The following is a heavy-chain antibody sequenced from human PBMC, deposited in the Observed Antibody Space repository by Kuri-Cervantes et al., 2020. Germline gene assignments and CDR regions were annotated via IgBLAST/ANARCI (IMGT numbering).Heavy chain of an antibody. CDR3: ARLAYYYDSSGYLEREAFDI. D-gene: IGHD3-22*01. V-gene: IGHV4-59*08. CDR2: IYYSGST. CDR1: GGSISSYY. J-gene: IGHJ3*02. Sequence: SETLSLTCTVSGGSISSYYWSWIRQPPGKGLEWIGYIYYSGSTNYNPSLKSRVTISVDTSKNQFSLKLSSVTAADTAVYYCARLAYYYDSSGYLEREAFDIWGQGTMVTVSS.